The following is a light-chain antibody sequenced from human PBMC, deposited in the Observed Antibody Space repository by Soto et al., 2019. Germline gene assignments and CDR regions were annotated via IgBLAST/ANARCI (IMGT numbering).Light chain of an antibody. Sequence: ETVLTQSPVTLSLSPGERATLSCRASQSVSSYLAWYHQKPRQTPSRLIYDASNRATGSSARFSGSGSGTDFTLTISSLEPEDFAVYYCQQRSNWPLTFGGGTRVEIK. J-gene: IGKJ4*01. CDR3: QQRSNWPLT. CDR1: QSVSSY. V-gene: IGKV3-11*01. CDR2: DAS.